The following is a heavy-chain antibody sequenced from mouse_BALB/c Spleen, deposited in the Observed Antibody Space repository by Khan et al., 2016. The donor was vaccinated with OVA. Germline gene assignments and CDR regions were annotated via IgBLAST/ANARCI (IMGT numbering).Heavy chain of an antibody. CDR1: GYTFTDFT. CDR3: TRGGGGNRFAY. CDR2: ISTYYGDA. Sequence: QVQLQQPGAELVRPGVSVKISCKGSGYTFTDFTIHWVKQSHAKSLEWIGVISTYYGDATYNQKFKGKATMTVDKTSSTAYMELARLTSEDSAIIYCTRGGGGNRFAYWGQGTLVTVSA. J-gene: IGHJ3*01. V-gene: IGHV1S137*01.